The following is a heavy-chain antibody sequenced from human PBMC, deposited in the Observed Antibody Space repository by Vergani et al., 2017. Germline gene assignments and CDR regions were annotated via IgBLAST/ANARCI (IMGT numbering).Heavy chain of an antibody. J-gene: IGHJ5*02. CDR1: GFTFNQYG. V-gene: IGHV3-33*01. CDR3: ARDLRLLYNRFDP. CDR2: TWYDGNNK. D-gene: IGHD1-14*01. Sequence: QVQLVESGGGVVQPGRSLRLSCAASGFTFNQYGMHWVRQAPGKGLEWVAVTWYDGNNKQYADSEKGRFTISRDNSKSTMYLQMNSLRDEETGVYYCARDLRLLYNRFDPWGQGTLVTVSS.